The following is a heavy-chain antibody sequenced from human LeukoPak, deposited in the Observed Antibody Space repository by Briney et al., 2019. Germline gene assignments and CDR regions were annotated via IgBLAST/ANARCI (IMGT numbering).Heavy chain of an antibody. Sequence: SETLSLTCTVSGGSISTYYWNWIRHPPGKGLEWIGYIYYSGSTNYNPSLKSRVTISVGTSKNQFSLKLSSVTAADTAMYYCARDGSARYYFDYWGQGTLVTVSS. CDR2: IYYSGST. J-gene: IGHJ4*02. CDR3: ARDGSARYYFDY. V-gene: IGHV4-59*01. CDR1: GGSISTYY.